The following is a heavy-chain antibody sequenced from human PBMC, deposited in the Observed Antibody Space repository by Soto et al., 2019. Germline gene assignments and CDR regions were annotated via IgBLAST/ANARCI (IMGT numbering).Heavy chain of an antibody. CDR3: ARVGMVGTALGSWFDP. D-gene: IGHD1-7*01. J-gene: IGHJ5*02. V-gene: IGHV4-4*07. CDR2: IYTSGST. Sequence: SETLSLTCSVSGGSVRSYYWSWVRQPAGKALEWIGRIYTSGSTDYNPSLKSRVTLSVDTSKNQFSLKVTSVTAADTAVYYCARVGMVGTALGSWFDPWGQGTLVTVSS. CDR1: GGSVRSYY.